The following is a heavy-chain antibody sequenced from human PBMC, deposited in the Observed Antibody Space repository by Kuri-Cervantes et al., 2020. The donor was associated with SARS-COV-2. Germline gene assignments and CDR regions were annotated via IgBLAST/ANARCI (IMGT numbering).Heavy chain of an antibody. CDR1: GFTFSSYA. Sequence: LSLTCAASGFTFSSYAMHWVRQAPGKGLEYVSAISSNGGSTYYANSVKGRFTISRDNSKNTLYLQMGSLRAEDMAVYYCARGDFGVAIDYWGQGTLVTVSS. J-gene: IGHJ4*02. CDR2: ISSNGGST. CDR3: ARGDFGVAIDY. V-gene: IGHV3-64*01. D-gene: IGHD3-3*01.